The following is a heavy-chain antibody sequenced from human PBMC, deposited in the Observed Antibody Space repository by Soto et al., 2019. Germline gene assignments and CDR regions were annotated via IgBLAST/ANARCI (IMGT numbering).Heavy chain of an antibody. V-gene: IGHV3-33*01. Sequence: QEQLVESGGGVVQPGRSLRLSCAASGFTFSSYGIHWVRQAPGKALQWGAVRWSDGNDKFYADSVKGRFTISRDNAKNTLYLQIYILGAEDTAVFYCRRASRKYGMDVWGQGTTVTVSS. CDR2: RWSDGNDK. CDR3: RRASRKYGMDV. J-gene: IGHJ6*02. CDR1: GFTFSSYG. D-gene: IGHD6-13*01.